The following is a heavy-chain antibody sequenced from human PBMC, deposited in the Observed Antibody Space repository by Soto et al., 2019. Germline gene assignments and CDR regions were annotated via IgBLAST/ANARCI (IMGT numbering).Heavy chain of an antibody. V-gene: IGHV3-7*02. CDR1: EFIFTNYW. CDR3: DTSRDCPAEY. CDR2: IKEEGSVK. Sequence: EVQLVESGGGLVQPGGSLRLSCVASEFIFTNYWLSWVRQAPVKGLEWVANIKEEGSVKFYVDSVKGRFTISRDNAEKSLYMPMNRLRAEDTALYYGDTSRDCPAEYWCKGTLVIVSS. D-gene: IGHD2-21*02. J-gene: IGHJ4*02.